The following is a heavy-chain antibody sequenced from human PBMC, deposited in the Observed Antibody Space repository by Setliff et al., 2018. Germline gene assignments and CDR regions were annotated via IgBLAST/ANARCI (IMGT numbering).Heavy chain of an antibody. D-gene: IGHD1-1*01. J-gene: IGHJ4*02. CDR1: GYTFTRYG. CDR3: ARDTYNPNWYGDRSFEY. Sequence: GASVKVSCKASGYTFTRYGISWVRQAPGQGLEWMGWISPYNGDTSYTQKLQDRVTMTTDISTSTAFMELRSLTSDDTAIYYCARDTYNPNWYGDRSFEYWGQGTLVTSPQ. V-gene: IGHV1-18*01. CDR2: ISPYNGDT.